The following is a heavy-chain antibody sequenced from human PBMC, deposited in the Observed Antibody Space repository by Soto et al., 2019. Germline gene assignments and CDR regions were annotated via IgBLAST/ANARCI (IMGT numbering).Heavy chain of an antibody. Sequence: QVQLVQSGAEVKKPGFSVKVSCKASGGTFSSYAISWVRQAPGQGLEWMVGIIPIFGTANYAQKLKGRVTITADESTSTAYMELSSLRSQDTAVYYCARGPEDNNWFDPWGQGTLITVSS. CDR2: IIPIFGTA. V-gene: IGHV1-69*01. CDR3: ARGPEDNNWFDP. J-gene: IGHJ5*02. CDR1: GGTFSSYA.